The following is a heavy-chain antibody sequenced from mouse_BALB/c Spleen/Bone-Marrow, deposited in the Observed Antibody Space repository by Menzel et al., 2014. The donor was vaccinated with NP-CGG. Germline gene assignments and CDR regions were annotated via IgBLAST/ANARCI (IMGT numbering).Heavy chain of an antibody. Sequence: EVKLVESGGGLVQPGGSRKLSCAASGFTFSSFGIHWVRQAPEKGLEWVAYVSSGSSTIYYADTVKGRFTISRDNPKNTLFLQMTSLRSEDTAMYYSARSGYGDYYAMDYWGQGTSVTVSS. CDR1: GFTFSSFG. CDR3: ARSGYGDYYAMDY. V-gene: IGHV5-17*02. CDR2: VSSGSSTI. J-gene: IGHJ4*01. D-gene: IGHD2-10*02.